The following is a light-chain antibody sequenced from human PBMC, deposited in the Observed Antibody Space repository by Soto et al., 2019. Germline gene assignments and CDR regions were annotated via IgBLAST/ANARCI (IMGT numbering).Light chain of an antibody. CDR1: SSDVGRYNY. V-gene: IGLV2-8*01. J-gene: IGLJ1*01. CDR3: NSYADSNTYV. CDR2: DVS. Sequence: QSALTQPPSASGSPGKSVTISCTGTSSDVGRYNYVSWYQHHPGKAPKLIIYDVSQRPSGVPDRFSGSKSGNTASLTVSGLQAEDEADYYCNSYADSNTYVFGTGSKVTVL.